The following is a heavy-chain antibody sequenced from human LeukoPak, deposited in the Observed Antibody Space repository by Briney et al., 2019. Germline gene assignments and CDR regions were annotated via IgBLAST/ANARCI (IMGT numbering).Heavy chain of an antibody. J-gene: IGHJ4*02. V-gene: IGHV6-1*01. D-gene: IGHD5-18*01. CDR1: GNSVSSNSAA. CDR2: TFYRFKLFD. Sequence: SQTLSLTCAISGNSVSSNSAAWNWIRQSPSRGLEWLGRTFYRFKLFDEYALSVKARISINSDTSKNQFSLHLNALTPEDTTVYYCARSTSVSYGPGYFDSWGQGTLVTVSS. CDR3: ARSTSVSYGPGYFDS.